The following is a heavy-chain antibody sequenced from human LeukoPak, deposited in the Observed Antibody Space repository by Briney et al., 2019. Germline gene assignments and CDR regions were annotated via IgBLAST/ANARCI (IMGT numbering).Heavy chain of an antibody. J-gene: IGHJ4*02. V-gene: IGHV3-30-3*01. CDR3: ARDGALDY. D-gene: IGHD3-10*01. CDR2: ISSDGRDK. Sequence: PGGSLRLSCAASGFTFTKYTMHWVRQAPGKGLGWVAVISSDGRDKYYADSLKGRFTISRDDSKNTLYLQMNSLGGEDSAVYYCARDGALDYWGQATLVTVSS. CDR1: GFTFTKYT.